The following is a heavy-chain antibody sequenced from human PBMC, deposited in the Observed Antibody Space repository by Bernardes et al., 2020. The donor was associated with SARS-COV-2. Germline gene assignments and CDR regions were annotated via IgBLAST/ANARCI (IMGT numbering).Heavy chain of an antibody. D-gene: IGHD3-3*01. CDR3: AKDDDRPLFGAPGFDS. Sequence: GGSLRLSCAASGFTFSSYWMSWVRQAPGKGLEWVANIKEDGREKNYVDSVKGRFSISRDNAKNSLYLQMNSLRAEDTAVYYCAKDDDRPLFGAPGFDSWGQGTLVTVSS. J-gene: IGHJ4*02. CDR1: GFTFSSYW. CDR2: IKEDGREK. V-gene: IGHV3-7*01.